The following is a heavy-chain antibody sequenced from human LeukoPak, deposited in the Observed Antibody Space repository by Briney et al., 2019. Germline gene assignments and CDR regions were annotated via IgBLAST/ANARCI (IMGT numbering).Heavy chain of an antibody. Sequence: GGSLRLSCAASEFTFSKFGMHWVRQAPGQGLEWVAFILYDGSNKYYADSVKGRFTISRDNSKNTLSLQMNTLRAEDSALYYCTKDLRYYYTDDHSTMDEHDYWGQGTLVTVSS. V-gene: IGHV3-30*02. CDR3: TKDLRYYYTDDHSTMDEHDY. D-gene: IGHD2/OR15-2a*01. CDR1: EFTFSKFG. CDR2: ILYDGSNK. J-gene: IGHJ4*02.